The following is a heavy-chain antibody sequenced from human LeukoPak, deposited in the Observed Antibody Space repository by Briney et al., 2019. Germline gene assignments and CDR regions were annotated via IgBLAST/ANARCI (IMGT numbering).Heavy chain of an antibody. V-gene: IGHV3-7*01. D-gene: IGHD2-2*02. J-gene: IGHJ6*02. CDR2: IKQDGSEK. CDR1: GFMFNTYW. Sequence: RAGGSLRLSCAASGFMFNTYWMSWVRQAPGKGLEWVANIKQDGSEKYYVDSVKGRFTISRDNVKNSLFLQINSLRAEDTAVYYCARRGLSSISCYSCRYYYGMDVWGQGTTVTVSS. CDR3: ARRGLSSISCYSCRYYYGMDV.